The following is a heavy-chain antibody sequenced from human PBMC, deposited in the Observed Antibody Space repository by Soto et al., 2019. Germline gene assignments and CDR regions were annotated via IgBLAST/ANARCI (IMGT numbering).Heavy chain of an antibody. CDR2: IKFDGSQK. D-gene: IGHD3-10*01. Sequence: GGSLRLSCTASGFTFSRFWMNWVRQAPGKGLEWVANIKFDGSQKFYGDSVKGRFTISRDNAENSLHLQMDSLRAEDTAVYYCARDAAYFDGTLWYDGYDVWGRGTTVTVS. CDR3: ARDAAYFDGTLWYDGYDV. CDR1: GFTFSRFW. J-gene: IGHJ3*01. V-gene: IGHV3-7*01.